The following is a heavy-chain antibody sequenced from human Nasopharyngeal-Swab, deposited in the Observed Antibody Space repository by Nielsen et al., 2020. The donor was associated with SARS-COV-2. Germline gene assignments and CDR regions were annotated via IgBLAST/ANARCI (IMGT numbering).Heavy chain of an antibody. D-gene: IGHD6-19*01. CDR2: ISPSGDAT. CDR3: VRDQGAGVAVAGCLDY. J-gene: IGHJ4*02. V-gene: IGHV1-46*01. CDR1: GYTFTNYY. Sequence: ASVKVPCKASGYTFTNYYLHWVRQAPGQGLEWMGIISPSGDATGYAQQFQGRVAMTRDTSTSTVYMELSSLRSEDTAVYYCVRDQGAGVAVAGCLDYWGQGTLVTVSS.